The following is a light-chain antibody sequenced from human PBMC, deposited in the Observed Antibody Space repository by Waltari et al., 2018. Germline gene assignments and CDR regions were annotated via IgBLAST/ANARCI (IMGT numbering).Light chain of an antibody. CDR2: KNT. Sequence: QSVLTQSPSASGTPGQSVTISCSGSRSNIGSNSVNWYQQLAGTTPKLLIYKNTERPSEGPDRFSGSKSGTSASLAISGLQSEDEGDYYCSTWDDGLYGVVFGGGTTVTVL. V-gene: IGLV1-44*01. CDR1: RSNIGSNS. CDR3: STWDDGLYGVV. J-gene: IGLJ3*02.